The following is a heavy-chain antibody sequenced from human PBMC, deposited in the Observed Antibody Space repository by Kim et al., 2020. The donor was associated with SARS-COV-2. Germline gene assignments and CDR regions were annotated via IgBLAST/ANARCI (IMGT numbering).Heavy chain of an antibody. J-gene: IGHJ5*02. D-gene: IGHD3-22*01. V-gene: IGHV7-4-1*02. CDR2: INTNTGNP. Sequence: ASVKVSCKASGYTFTSYAMNWVRQAPGQGLEWMGWINTNTGNPTYAQGFTGRFVFSLDTSVSTAYLQISSLKAEDTAVYYCARDLSTYYYDSSGYPTRFDPWGQGTLVTVSS. CDR3: ARDLSTYYYDSSGYPTRFDP. CDR1: GYTFTSYA.